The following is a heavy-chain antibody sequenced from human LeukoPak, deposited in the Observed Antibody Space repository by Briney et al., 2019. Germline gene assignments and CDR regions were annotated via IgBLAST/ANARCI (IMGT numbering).Heavy chain of an antibody. V-gene: IGHV3-74*01. J-gene: IGHJ5*02. CDR2: INSDGINT. D-gene: IGHD3-22*01. CDR1: GFTFSNYW. Sequence: GGSLRLSCAASGFTFSNYWMHWVRHAPGKGLVWVSRINSDGINTSYADSVKGRFTISRDNPKNTLNLQMTSLRAEDTAVYYCARDLGQYYDTSDNWFDPWGQGTLVTVSS. CDR3: ARDLGQYYDTSDNWFDP.